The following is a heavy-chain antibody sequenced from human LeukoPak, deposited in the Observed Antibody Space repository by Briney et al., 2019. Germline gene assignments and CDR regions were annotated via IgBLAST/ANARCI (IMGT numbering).Heavy chain of an antibody. J-gene: IGHJ4*02. CDR2: IYSGGST. CDR3: AREFPASYYYDSSGYYFDY. D-gene: IGHD3-22*01. V-gene: IGHV3-53*01. CDR1: GFTVSSNY. Sequence: PGGSLRLSCAASGFTVSSNYMSWVRQAPGKGLEWVSVIYSGGSTYYADSVKGRFTISRGNSKNTLYLQMNSLRAEDTAVYYCAREFPASYYYDSSGYYFDYWGQGTLVTVSS.